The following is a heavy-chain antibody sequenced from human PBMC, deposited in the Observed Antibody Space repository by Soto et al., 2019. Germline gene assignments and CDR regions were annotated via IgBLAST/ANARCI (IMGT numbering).Heavy chain of an antibody. V-gene: IGHV1-2*04. CDR2: INPNSGGT. Sequence: ASVKVSCKASGYTFTCDYMHWVRQAPGQGLEWMGWINPNSGGTNYAQKFQGWVTMTRDTSISTAYMELSRLRSDDTAVYYCARLYSSSSGHYYGMDVWGQGTTVTVSS. J-gene: IGHJ6*02. D-gene: IGHD6-6*01. CDR3: ARLYSSSSGHYYGMDV. CDR1: GYTFTCDY.